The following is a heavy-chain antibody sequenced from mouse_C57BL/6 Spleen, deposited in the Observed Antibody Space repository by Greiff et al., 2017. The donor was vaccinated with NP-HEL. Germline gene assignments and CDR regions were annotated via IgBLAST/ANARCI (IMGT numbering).Heavy chain of an antibody. V-gene: IGHV14-4*01. CDR3: TTSRNGYFPFAY. CDR2: IDPENGDP. D-gene: IGHD2-3*01. Sequence: EVQLQQSGAELVRPGASVKLSCTASGFNIKDDYMHWVKQRPEQGLAWIGWIDPENGDPESASKFQGKATITADTSSNTAYLQLSSLTSEDTAVYYCTTSRNGYFPFAYWGQGTLVTVSA. CDR1: GFNIKDDY. J-gene: IGHJ3*01.